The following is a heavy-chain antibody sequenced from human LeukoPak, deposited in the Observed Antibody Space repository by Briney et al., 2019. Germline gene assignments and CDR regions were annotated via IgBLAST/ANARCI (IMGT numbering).Heavy chain of an antibody. CDR2: IYYSGST. Sequence: SETLSLXCTVSGGSSSSYYWSWIRPPPGKGLEWIGYIYYSGSTNYNPSLKSRVTISVDTSKNQFSLKLSSVTAADTAVYYCARRKRGFDYWGQGTLVTVSS. CDR3: ARRKRGFDY. V-gene: IGHV4-59*01. J-gene: IGHJ4*02. CDR1: GGSSSSYY. D-gene: IGHD1-14*01.